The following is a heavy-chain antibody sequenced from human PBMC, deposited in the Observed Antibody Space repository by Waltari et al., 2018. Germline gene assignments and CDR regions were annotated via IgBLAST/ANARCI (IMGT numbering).Heavy chain of an antibody. CDR1: GGSISSYY. V-gene: IGHV4-59*01. J-gene: IGHJ3*02. CDR3: ARSPPGDHAFDI. Sequence: QVQLQESGPGLVKPSETLSLTCTVSGGSISSYYWSWIRQPPGKGLGWIGNSYYSGSTNYNPSLKSRVTISVDTSKNQFSLKLSSVTAADTAVYYCARSPPGDHAFDIWGQGTMVTVSS. CDR2: SYYSGST.